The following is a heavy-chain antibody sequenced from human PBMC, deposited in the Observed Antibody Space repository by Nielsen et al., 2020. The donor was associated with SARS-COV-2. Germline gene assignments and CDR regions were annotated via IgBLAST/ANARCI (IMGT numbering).Heavy chain of an antibody. J-gene: IGHJ6*03. V-gene: IGHV3-7*03. CDR3: ARDFYSSGWHPVYYYYYYIDV. Sequence: GESLKISCAASGFTFSSYWMSWVRQAPGKGLEWVANIKQDGSEKYYVDSVKGRFTISRDNAKNSLYLQMNSLRAEDTAVYYCARDFYSSGWHPVYYYYYYIDVWGKGTTVTVSS. CDR2: IKQDGSEK. D-gene: IGHD6-19*01. CDR1: GFTFSSYW.